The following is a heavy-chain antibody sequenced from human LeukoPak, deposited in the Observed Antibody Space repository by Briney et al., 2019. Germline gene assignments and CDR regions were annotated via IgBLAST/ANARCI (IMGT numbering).Heavy chain of an antibody. J-gene: IGHJ4*02. V-gene: IGHV4-59*08. CDR2: IYYSGST. CDR1: GGSISSYY. D-gene: IGHD4-11*01. CDR3: ARHNYTYYFDY. Sequence: SETLSLTCTVSGGSISSYYWSWIRQPPGKGLEWIGYIYYSGSTNYNPSLKSQVTISVDTSKNQFSLKLSSVTAADTAVYYCARHNYTYYFDYWGQGTLVTVSS.